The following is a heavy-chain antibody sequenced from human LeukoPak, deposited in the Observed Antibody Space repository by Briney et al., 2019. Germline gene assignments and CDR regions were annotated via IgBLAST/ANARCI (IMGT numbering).Heavy chain of an antibody. CDR3: AREFIAAAGNNWFDP. CDR2: IYTSGST. CDR1: GGSISSYY. Sequence: SGTLSLTCTVSGGSISSYYWSWIRQPAGKGLEWIGRIYTSGSTNYNPSLKSRVTMSVDTSKNQFSLKLSSVTAADTAVYYCAREFIAAAGNNWFDPWGQGTLVTVSS. V-gene: IGHV4-4*07. J-gene: IGHJ5*02. D-gene: IGHD6-13*01.